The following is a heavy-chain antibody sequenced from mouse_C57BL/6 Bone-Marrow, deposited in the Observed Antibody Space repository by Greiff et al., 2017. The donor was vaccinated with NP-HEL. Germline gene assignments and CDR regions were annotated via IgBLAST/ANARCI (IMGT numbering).Heavy chain of an antibody. D-gene: IGHD1-1*01. Sequence: EVKLVESGEGLVKPGGSLKLSCAASGFTFSSYAMSWVRQTPEKRLEWVAYISSGGDYIYYADTVKGRFTISRDNARNTLYLQMSSLKSEDTAMYYCTRGGYYYGSGGFAYWGQGTLVTVSA. V-gene: IGHV5-9-1*02. CDR1: GFTFSSYA. J-gene: IGHJ3*01. CDR3: TRGGYYYGSGGFAY. CDR2: ISSGGDYI.